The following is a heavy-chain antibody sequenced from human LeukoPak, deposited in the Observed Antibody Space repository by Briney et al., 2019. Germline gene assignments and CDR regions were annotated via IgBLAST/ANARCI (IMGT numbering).Heavy chain of an antibody. Sequence: PSETLSLTCTVSGGSISSGDYYWSWIRPPPGKGLEWIGYIYYSGSTYYNPSLKSRVTISVDTSKNQFSLKLSSVTAADTAVYYCARAPIGTGGVWHSDYWGQGTLVTVSS. CDR3: ARAPIGTGGVWHSDY. D-gene: IGHD2-8*02. J-gene: IGHJ4*02. V-gene: IGHV4-30-4*08. CDR1: GGSISSGDYY. CDR2: IYYSGST.